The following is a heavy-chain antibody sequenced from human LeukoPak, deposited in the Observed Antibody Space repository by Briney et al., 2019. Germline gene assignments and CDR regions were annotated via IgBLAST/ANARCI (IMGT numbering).Heavy chain of an antibody. CDR2: TNPNSGST. CDR3: ARGNRLYSSTWSALPLEI. Sequence: ASVKVSCKASGYTLINYDINWVRQATGQGHEWIGWTNPNSGSTGFAPKVLGRVTMTRDTPISTAYMEVSSLSPDDTAVYYCARGNRLYSSTWSALPLEIWGQGTMVTVSP. CDR1: GYTLINYD. V-gene: IGHV1-8*01. J-gene: IGHJ3*02. D-gene: IGHD6-13*01.